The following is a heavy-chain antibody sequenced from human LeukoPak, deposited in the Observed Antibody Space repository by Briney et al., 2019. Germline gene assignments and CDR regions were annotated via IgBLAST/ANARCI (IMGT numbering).Heavy chain of an antibody. J-gene: IGHJ4*02. D-gene: IGHD6-19*01. CDR2: ILHDGSNI. CDR3: ARHLYFSGWLFFDY. V-gene: IGHV3-33*01. CDR1: GFTFSSQG. Sequence: GSLRLSCAASGFTFSSQGMHWVRQAPGKGLEWVAVILHDGSNIYYADSVKGRFTISRDNSKNTLYLQMNSLRAEDTAVYYCARHLYFSGWLFFDYWGQGTLVTVSS.